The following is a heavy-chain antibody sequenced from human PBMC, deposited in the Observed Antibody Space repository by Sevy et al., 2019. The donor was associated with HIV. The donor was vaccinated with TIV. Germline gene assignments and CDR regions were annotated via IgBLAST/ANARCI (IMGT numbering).Heavy chain of an antibody. Sequence: SGPTLVKPTQTLTLTCTFSGFSLSTSGVGVGWIRQPPGKALEWLALIYWNDDKRYSPSLKSRLTITKYTSKNQVVLIRPTMDPVDTATYYCAHWERIIFEWPHTRGDAFDIWGQGTMVTVSS. CDR1: GFSLSTSGVG. CDR2: IYWNDDK. CDR3: AHWERIIFEWPHTRGDAFDI. V-gene: IGHV2-5*01. J-gene: IGHJ3*02. D-gene: IGHD3-3*01.